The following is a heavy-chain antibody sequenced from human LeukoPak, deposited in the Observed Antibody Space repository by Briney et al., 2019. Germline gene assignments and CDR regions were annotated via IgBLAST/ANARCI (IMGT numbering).Heavy chain of an antibody. CDR2: FDGIGGDT. V-gene: IGHV3-23*01. CDR3: ARDLGAASFDY. D-gene: IGHD1-26*01. J-gene: IGHJ4*02. CDR1: GFTFSSFG. Sequence: GGSLRLSCVASGFTFSSFGMSWVRQPPGKGLEWVASFDGIGGDTQYADSVKGRCTISRDNSKNTLYLQMDSLRAEDTAVYYCARDLGAASFDYWGQGTLVTVSS.